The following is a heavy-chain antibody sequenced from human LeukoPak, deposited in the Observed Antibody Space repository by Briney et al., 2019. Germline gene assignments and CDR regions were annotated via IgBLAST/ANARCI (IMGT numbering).Heavy chain of an antibody. V-gene: IGHV3-74*01. Sequence: GGCLRLSCAASGFTLSSHWMHWVRLAPGKGLVWVSRITSDGTNTSYADSVKGRFTVSRDNAKNTLYLQMNSVRAEDTAVYYCATDYSYATNWWGRGTLVTVSS. CDR1: GFTLSSHW. CDR3: ATDYSYATNW. CDR2: ITSDGTNT. D-gene: IGHD3-16*01. J-gene: IGHJ4*02.